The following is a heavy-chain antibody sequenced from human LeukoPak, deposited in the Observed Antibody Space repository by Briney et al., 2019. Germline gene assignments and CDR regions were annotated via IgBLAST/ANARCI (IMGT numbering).Heavy chain of an antibody. J-gene: IGHJ4*02. CDR3: ARERGYGYFDY. Sequence: PSETLSLTCTVSGGSISSSSYYWGWIRQPPGKGLEWIGSIYYSGSTYYNPSLKSRVTISVDTSKNQFSLKLSSVTAADMAVYYCARERGYGYFDYWGQGTLVTVS. CDR2: IYYSGST. V-gene: IGHV4-39*02. CDR1: GGSISSSSYY. D-gene: IGHD5-18*01.